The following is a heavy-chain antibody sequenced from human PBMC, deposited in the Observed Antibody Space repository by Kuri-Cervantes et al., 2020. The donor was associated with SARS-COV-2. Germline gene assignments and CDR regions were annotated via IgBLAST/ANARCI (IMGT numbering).Heavy chain of an antibody. CDR3: ARDGYSSGWYPFDY. CDR2: IYHSGST. CDR1: GFTVNAYG. V-gene: IGHV4-38-2*01. J-gene: IGHJ4*02. D-gene: IGHD6-13*01. Sequence: SETLSLTCVASGFTVNAYGLTWVRQAPGKGLEWIGSIYHSGSTYYNPSLKSRVTISVDTSKNQFSLKLSSVTAADTAVYYCARDGYSSGWYPFDYWGQGTLVTVSS.